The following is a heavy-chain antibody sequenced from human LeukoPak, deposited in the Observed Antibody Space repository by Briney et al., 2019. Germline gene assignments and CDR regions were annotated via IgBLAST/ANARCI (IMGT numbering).Heavy chain of an antibody. CDR2: IYYSGST. Sequence: SETLSLTCTVSGGSISSSSYYWGWIRQPPGKGLEWIGSIYYSGSTYYNPSLKSRVTISVDTSKNQFSLKLSSVTAADTAVYYCARDLGMVRGVSPRTPYNWFDPWGQGTLVTVSS. V-gene: IGHV4-39*07. J-gene: IGHJ5*02. CDR3: ARDLGMVRGVSPRTPYNWFDP. D-gene: IGHD3-10*01. CDR1: GGSISSSSYY.